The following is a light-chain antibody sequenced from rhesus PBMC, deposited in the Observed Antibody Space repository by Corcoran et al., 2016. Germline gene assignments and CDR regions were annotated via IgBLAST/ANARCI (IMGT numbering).Light chain of an antibody. CDR1: QSVSSY. CDR2: GAS. J-gene: IGKJ2*01. V-gene: IGKV3-10*01. CDR3: YQHSSGYS. Sequence: QVILTQSPATLSLSPGERATLSCRASQSVSSYLAWYQQKPGQAPSHLIYGASSRATGIPDRVSGSGSGTDFTLTISSLEPEDVGVYHCYQHSSGYSFGQGTKVEIK.